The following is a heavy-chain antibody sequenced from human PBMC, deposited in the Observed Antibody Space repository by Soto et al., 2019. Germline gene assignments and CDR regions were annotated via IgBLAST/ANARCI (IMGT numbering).Heavy chain of an antibody. D-gene: IGHD4-4*01. J-gene: IGHJ6*02. CDR3: ARDLRRGYSNYAVYYGMDV. CDR1: GFSFSRYS. V-gene: IGHV3-21*01. Sequence: PGGSLRLSCAASGFSFSRYSMNWVRQAPGKGLEWVSSITSTSSHMYYVESVKGRFTISRDNSKNTLYLQMNSLRAEDTAVYYCARDLRRGYSNYAVYYGMDVWGQGTTVTVSS. CDR2: ITSTSSHM.